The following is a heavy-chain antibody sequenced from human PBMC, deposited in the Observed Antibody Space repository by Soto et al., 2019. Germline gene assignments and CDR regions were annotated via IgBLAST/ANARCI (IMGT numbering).Heavy chain of an antibody. CDR1: GYTFTSYG. J-gene: IGHJ6*02. V-gene: IGHV1-18*04. D-gene: IGHD3-22*01. CDR3: ARDKDYYDSSGRPYYYYGMDV. CDR2: ISAYNGNT. Sequence: ASVKVSCKASGYTFTSYGISWVRQAPGQGLEWMGWISAYNGNTNYAQKLQGRVTMTTDTSTSTAYMELRSLRSDDTVVYYCARDKDYYDSSGRPYYYYGMDVWGQGTTVTVSS.